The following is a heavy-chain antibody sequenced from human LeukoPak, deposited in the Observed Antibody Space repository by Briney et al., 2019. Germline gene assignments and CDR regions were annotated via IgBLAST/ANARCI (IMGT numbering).Heavy chain of an antibody. V-gene: IGHV3-53*01. J-gene: IGHJ1*01. Sequence: PGGSLRLSCAASGFTVSSNYMSWVRQAPGKGLEWVSVIYSGGSTYYADSVKGRFSISRDNSKNTLYLQMNSLRAEDTAVYYCARGWYSGSYFRYFQHWGQGTLVTVSS. CDR3: ARGWYSGSYFRYFQH. CDR2: IYSGGST. CDR1: GFTVSSNY. D-gene: IGHD1-26*01.